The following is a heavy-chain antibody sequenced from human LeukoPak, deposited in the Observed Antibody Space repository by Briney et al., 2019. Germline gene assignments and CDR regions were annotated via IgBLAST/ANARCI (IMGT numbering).Heavy chain of an antibody. CDR3: ARERQNKDFWSGGDY. CDR1: GFTLSDYY. D-gene: IGHD3-3*01. V-gene: IGHV3-11*04. J-gene: IGHJ4*02. Sequence: PGGSLRLSCAASGFTLSDYYMNWIRQAPGKGLEWLSYISTSGNVIYYADSVKGRFTISRDNAKNSLYLQMNTLRPEDTAVYYCARERQNKDFWSGGDYWGQGTLVTVSS. CDR2: ISTSGNVI.